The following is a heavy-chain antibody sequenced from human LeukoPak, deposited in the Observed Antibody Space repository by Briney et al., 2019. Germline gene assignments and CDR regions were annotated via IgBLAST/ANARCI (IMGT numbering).Heavy chain of an antibody. CDR3: ARAFPGYCSSTSCYAFHFDY. CDR1: GYTFTSYD. CDR2: MNPNGGNT. D-gene: IGHD2-2*01. J-gene: IGHJ4*02. Sequence: ASVKVSCKASGYTFTSYDINWVRQATGQGLEWMGWMNPNGGNTGYAQKFQGRVTITRNTSISTAYMELSSLRSEDTAVYYCARAFPGYCSSTSCYAFHFDYWGQGTLVTVSS. V-gene: IGHV1-8*03.